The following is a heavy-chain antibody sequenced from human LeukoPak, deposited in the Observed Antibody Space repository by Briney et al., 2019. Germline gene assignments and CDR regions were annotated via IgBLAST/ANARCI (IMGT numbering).Heavy chain of an antibody. D-gene: IGHD3-22*01. CDR1: GYTFTSHG. J-gene: IGHJ4*02. Sequence: ASVKVSCKASGYTFTSHGITWVRQATGQGLEWMGWMNPSSGNTGYAQKFQGRVTMTRNTSISTAYMELSSLRSEDTAVYYCARAGYISYYYDSSGYADYWGQGTLVTVSS. V-gene: IGHV1-8*02. CDR3: ARAGYISYYYDSSGYADY. CDR2: MNPSSGNT.